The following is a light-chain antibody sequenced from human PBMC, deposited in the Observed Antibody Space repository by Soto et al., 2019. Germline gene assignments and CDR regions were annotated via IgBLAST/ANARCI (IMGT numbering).Light chain of an antibody. CDR1: TSNIGSNY. V-gene: IGLV1-47*01. Sequence: QSVLTQPPSASGTPGQRVTISCSGTTSNIGSNYVYWYQQLPGTAPKLLIHTDDQRPSGGPERFSCSKSDTSASLAISGLRCEDEADYYCAAWDVSLGGRGVFGGGTKLPVL. CDR2: TDD. CDR3: AAWDVSLGGRGV. J-gene: IGLJ2*01.